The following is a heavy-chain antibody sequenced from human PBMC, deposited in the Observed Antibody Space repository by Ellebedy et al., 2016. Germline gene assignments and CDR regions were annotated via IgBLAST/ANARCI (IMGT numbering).Heavy chain of an antibody. Sequence: ASVKVSXKASGYTFTGQYIHWVRQAPGQGLEWMGWINPNSGGTNYAQNFQGRVTMTSDTSISTAYMELSRLRSDDTAMYYCARLPAAGIPYWGQGTLVTVSS. CDR2: INPNSGGT. CDR3: ARLPAAGIPY. J-gene: IGHJ4*02. D-gene: IGHD2-2*01. V-gene: IGHV1-2*02. CDR1: GYTFTGQY.